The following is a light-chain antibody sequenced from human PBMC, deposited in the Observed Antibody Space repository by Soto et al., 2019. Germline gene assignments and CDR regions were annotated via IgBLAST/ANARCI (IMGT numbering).Light chain of an antibody. J-gene: IGKJ1*01. CDR2: GAS. CDR1: QDISHY. V-gene: IGKV1-27*01. Sequence: IQMTQSPSFLSASVGDRVTIFCRASQDISHYLAWYQQRPGPVPRLLIYGASTLFTGVPSRFSGSGSGTHFTFTISRLQPEDVATYYCQKYNSVPRTFGQGTRV. CDR3: QKYNSVPRT.